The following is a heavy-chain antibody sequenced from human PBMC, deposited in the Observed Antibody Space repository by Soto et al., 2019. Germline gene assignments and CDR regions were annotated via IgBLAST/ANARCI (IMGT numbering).Heavy chain of an antibody. CDR2: IWYDGSNK. J-gene: IGHJ4*02. Sequence: QVQLVESGGGVVQPGRSLRLSCAASGFTFSSYGMHWVRQAPGKGLEWVAVIWYDGSNKYYADSVKGRFTISRDNSKNTLYVQLNSLSAEDTAVYYCARNQRLTTVVTPPGYWGQGTLVTVSS. V-gene: IGHV3-33*01. D-gene: IGHD4-17*01. CDR3: ARNQRLTTVVTPPGY. CDR1: GFTFSSYG.